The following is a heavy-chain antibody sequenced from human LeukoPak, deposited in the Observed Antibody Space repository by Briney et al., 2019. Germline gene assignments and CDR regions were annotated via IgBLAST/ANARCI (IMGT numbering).Heavy chain of an antibody. J-gene: IGHJ3*02. D-gene: IGHD3-16*02. V-gene: IGHV3-23*01. CDR2: ILHNGDST. CDR3: ARLSSFAFDI. CDR1: GFTFSTYV. Sequence: GGSLRLSCAASGFTFSTYVMSWVRQAPGKGLEWLSLILHNGDSTYYADSVKGRFTISRDNSKNTLYLQMNSLRAEDTAVYYCARLSSFAFDIWGQGTMVTVSS.